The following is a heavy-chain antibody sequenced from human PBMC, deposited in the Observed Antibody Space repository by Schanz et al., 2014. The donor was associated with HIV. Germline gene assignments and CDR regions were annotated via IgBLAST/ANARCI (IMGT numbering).Heavy chain of an antibody. CDR3: AKDRNYYDSKYRGKGNYYYYYGMDV. D-gene: IGHD3-22*01. CDR2: ISYDGTKK. Sequence: QVQLVESGGGVVQPGRSLKLSCVASGFPFNSYGMHWVRQAPGKGLEWVAVISYDGTKKNYADSMKGRFSISRDNSKNTVYLQMKSLRTEDTAVYYCAKDRNYYDSKYRGKGNYYYYYGMDVWGQGTAVTVSS. V-gene: IGHV3-30*18. CDR1: GFPFNSYG. J-gene: IGHJ6*02.